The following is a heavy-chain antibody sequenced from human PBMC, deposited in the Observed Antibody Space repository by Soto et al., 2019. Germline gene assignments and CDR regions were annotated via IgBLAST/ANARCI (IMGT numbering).Heavy chain of an antibody. CDR3: ARAGNYGVGWPPEYYFGY. J-gene: IGHJ4*02. CDR1: GGSISSYY. D-gene: IGHD1-7*01. Sequence: PSETLSLTCTVSGGSISSYYWSWIRQPPGKGLEWIGYIYYSGSTNYNPSLKSRVTISVDTSKNQFSLKLSSVTAADTAVYYCARAGNYGVGWPPEYYFGYWGQGTLVTVSS. V-gene: IGHV4-59*01. CDR2: IYYSGST.